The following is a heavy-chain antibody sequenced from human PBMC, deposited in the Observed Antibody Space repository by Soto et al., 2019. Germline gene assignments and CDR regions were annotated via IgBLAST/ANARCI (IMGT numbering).Heavy chain of an antibody. CDR2: MNPNTGNT. V-gene: IGHV1-8*02. Sequence: QVQLVQSGAEVKEPGASVRVSCKAYGYTFTDYDINWVRQAAGQGPEWMGWMNPNTGNTAYAQKFQGRLTLTRDTSIGTAYLDLRSLTSEDTAVYYSARGFSSYSVHWVQGTLVTVSS. D-gene: IGHD3-10*01. CDR3: ARGFSSYSVH. CDR1: GYTFTDYD. J-gene: IGHJ4*02.